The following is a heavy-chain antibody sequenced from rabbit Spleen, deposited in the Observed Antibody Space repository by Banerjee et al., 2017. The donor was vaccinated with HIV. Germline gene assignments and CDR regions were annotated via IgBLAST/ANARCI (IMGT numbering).Heavy chain of an antibody. Sequence: QEQLVESGGGLVKPGASLTLTCTASGFSFSSSYDMSWVRQAPGKGLEWIGFIYTGNGKNYYASWAKGRFTISKTSSTTVTLQLNSLTAADTATYFCVRGGYYSDAWGVDYFNLWGPGTLVTVS. D-gene: IGHD4-1*01. CDR2: IYTGNGKN. V-gene: IGHV1S45*01. J-gene: IGHJ4*01. CDR1: GFSFSSSYD. CDR3: VRGGYYSDAWGVDYFNL.